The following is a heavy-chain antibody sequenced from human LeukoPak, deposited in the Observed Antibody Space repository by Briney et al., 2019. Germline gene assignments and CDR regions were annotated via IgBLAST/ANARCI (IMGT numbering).Heavy chain of an antibody. CDR3: ERGRDADCSSTSCSALTAPCAWDYYYYGMDV. CDR1: AGSFSGYY. D-gene: IGHD2-2*01. CDR2: INHSGST. J-gene: IGHJ6*02. V-gene: IGHV4-34*01. Sequence: SETLSLTCAVYAGSFSGYYWSWIRQPPGKGLEWIGEINHSGSTNYNPSLKSRVTISVDTSKNQFSLKLSSVTAADTAVYYCERGRDADCSSTSCSALTAPCAWDYYYYGMDVWGQGTTVTVSS.